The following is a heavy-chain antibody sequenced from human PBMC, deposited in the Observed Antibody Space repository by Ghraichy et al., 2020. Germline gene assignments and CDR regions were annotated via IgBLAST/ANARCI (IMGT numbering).Heavy chain of an antibody. CDR3: SRDQNRSAWHFDY. V-gene: IGHV1-2*02. D-gene: IGHD2/OR15-2a*01. CDR1: GENFGSQA. Sequence: ASVKVSCKTGGENFGSQAKLVEREARVLLEKKKGWINPNNGDTNYAQKFQGRVTMTRDTSISPAYMELPSLRSDDTAVYYCSRDQNRSAWHFDYWGQGTLVTVSS. CDR2: INPNNGDT. J-gene: IGHJ4*02.